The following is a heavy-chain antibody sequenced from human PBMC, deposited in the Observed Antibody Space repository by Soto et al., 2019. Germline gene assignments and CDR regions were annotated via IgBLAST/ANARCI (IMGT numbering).Heavy chain of an antibody. J-gene: IGHJ6*03. D-gene: IGHD3-3*01. CDR2: ISGSGGST. V-gene: IGHV3-23*01. Sequence: EVQLLESGGGLVQPGGSLRLSCAASGFTFSSYAMSWVRQAPGKGLEWVSAISGSGGSTYYADSVKGRFTISRDNSNNSFDLQMNSLRVEDTAVYYWAKSWVALDDFWSGRYYMDVWGKGTTVTVSS. CDR3: AKSWVALDDFWSGRYYMDV. CDR1: GFTFSSYA.